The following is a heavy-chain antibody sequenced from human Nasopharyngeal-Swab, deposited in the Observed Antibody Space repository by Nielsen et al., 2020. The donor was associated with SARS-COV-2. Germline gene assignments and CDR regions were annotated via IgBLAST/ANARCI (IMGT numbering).Heavy chain of an antibody. CDR3: AIPTVTTDY. CDR1: GYRFTSYW. Sequence: GESLKISCKGSGYRFTSYWISWVRQMPGKGLEWMGRIDPGDPYTNYSPSFQGHVTISADKSISTAYLQWSSLKASDTAMYYCAIPTVTTDYWGQGTLVTVSS. D-gene: IGHD4-17*01. CDR2: IDPGDPYT. J-gene: IGHJ4*02. V-gene: IGHV5-10-1*01.